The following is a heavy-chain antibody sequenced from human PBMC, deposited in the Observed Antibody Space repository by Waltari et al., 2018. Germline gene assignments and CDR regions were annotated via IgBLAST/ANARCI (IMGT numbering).Heavy chain of an antibody. V-gene: IGHV3-49*04. J-gene: IGHJ4*01. Sequence: VQLVESGGGVVQPGRSLRLSCSASGFPFRSYGMHWVRQAPGKGLEWVGFIRSTAYGGTTEYAASVKGRFTILRDDSKTTAYLQMNSLKTEDTALYYCTREYSSSSDHFDYWGQGTLVTVSS. D-gene: IGHD6-6*01. CDR3: TREYSSSSDHFDY. CDR2: IRSTAYGGTT. CDR1: GFPFRSYG.